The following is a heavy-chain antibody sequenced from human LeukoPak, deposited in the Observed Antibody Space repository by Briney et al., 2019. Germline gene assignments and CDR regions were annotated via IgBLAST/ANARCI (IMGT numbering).Heavy chain of an antibody. CDR2: IKQDGSEK. D-gene: IGHD3-22*01. Sequence: GGSLRLSCAASGFTFSSYWTSWVRQAPGKGLEWVANIKQDGSEKYYVDSVKGRFTISRDNAKNSLYLQMNSLRAEDTAVYYCARDIEGGYTFDYWGQGTLVTVSS. J-gene: IGHJ4*02. CDR3: ARDIEGGYTFDY. CDR1: GFTFSSYW. V-gene: IGHV3-7*01.